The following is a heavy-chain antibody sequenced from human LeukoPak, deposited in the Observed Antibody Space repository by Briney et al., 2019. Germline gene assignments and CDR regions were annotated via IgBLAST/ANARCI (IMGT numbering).Heavy chain of an antibody. J-gene: IGHJ4*02. CDR3: ARTNRDVLTGYAIDC. CDR1: GGSISSGDYY. Sequence: SQTLSLTCTVSGGSISSGDYYWSWIRQHPGRGLQWIGYIYYSGSTSYNPSLQGRVNISEDTSKNQFSLRLDSVTAADTAVYYCARTNRDVLTGYAIDCWGQGTLVTVSS. V-gene: IGHV4-30-4*01. CDR2: IYYSGST. D-gene: IGHD3-9*01.